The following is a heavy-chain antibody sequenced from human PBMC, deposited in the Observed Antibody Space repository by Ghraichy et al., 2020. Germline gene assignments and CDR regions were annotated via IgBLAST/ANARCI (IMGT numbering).Heavy chain of an antibody. CDR1: GFTFTNYA. CDR2: INSGSRNI. CDR3: AKDWPFNYQDYESSGYDALDM. Sequence: GESLNISCAASGFTFTNYAMTWVRQAPGKGLEWVSSINSGSRNIYYVDSVKGRFTISRDSSKSTVYLQMNSLRAEDTAVYYCAKDWPFNYQDYESSGYDALDMWGRGTMVTVSS. V-gene: IGHV3-23*01. J-gene: IGHJ3*02. D-gene: IGHD3-22*01.